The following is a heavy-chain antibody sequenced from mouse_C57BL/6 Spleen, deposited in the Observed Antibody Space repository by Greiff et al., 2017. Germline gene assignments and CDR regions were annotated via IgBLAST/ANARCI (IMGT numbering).Heavy chain of an antibody. D-gene: IGHD1-1*01. J-gene: IGHJ1*03. V-gene: IGHV1-9*01. CDR2: ILPGSGST. CDR1: GYTFTGYW. CDR3: AKWDYGSREDRYFDV. Sequence: QVQLQQSGAELMKPGASVKLSCKATGYTFTGYWIEWVKQRPGHGLEWIGEILPGSGSTHYNEKFKGKATFTAAPSSNTAYMQLSSLTTEDSAIYYCAKWDYGSREDRYFDVWGTGTTVTVSS.